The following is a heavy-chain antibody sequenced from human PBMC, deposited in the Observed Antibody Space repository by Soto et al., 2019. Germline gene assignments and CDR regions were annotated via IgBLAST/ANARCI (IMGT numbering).Heavy chain of an antibody. CDR2: INHSGST. J-gene: IGHJ5*02. V-gene: IGHV4-34*01. D-gene: IGHD6-6*01. CDR1: GVSFSVYY. CDR3: ARKSPLSGQLVSRFRWFDH. Sequence: XETLSLTCAVYGVSFSVYYWSWIRQPPGKGLEWIGEINHSGSTNYNPSLKSRVTISVDTSKNQFSLKLSSVTAADTAVYYCARKSPLSGQLVSRFRWFDHWGQGTLVTVSS.